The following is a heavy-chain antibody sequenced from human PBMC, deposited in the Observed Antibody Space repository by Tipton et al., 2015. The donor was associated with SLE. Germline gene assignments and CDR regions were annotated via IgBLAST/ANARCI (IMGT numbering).Heavy chain of an antibody. J-gene: IGHJ6*02. Sequence: GSLRLSCAASGFTFSSYWMTWVRQAPGKGLEWVANIKQDGSEKYYVDSVKGRFTISRDNSKNTLYLQMNSLRDEDTAVYYCARELLPYYGMDVWGQGTTVTVSS. CDR1: GFTFSSYW. CDR2: IKQDGSEK. CDR3: ARELLPYYGMDV. V-gene: IGHV3-7*01. D-gene: IGHD2-15*01.